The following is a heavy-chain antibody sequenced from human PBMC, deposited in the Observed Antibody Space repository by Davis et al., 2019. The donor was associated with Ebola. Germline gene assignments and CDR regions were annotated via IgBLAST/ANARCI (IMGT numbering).Heavy chain of an antibody. CDR3: ARLGISGQGLGP. V-gene: IGHV1-69*04. CDR2: IVPVVAIA. CDR1: GGTFNSYA. Sequence: SVKVSCKASGGTFNSYAISWVRQAPGQGLEWMGRIVPVVAIANYAQKFQGRVTITADISTNIAYMELSSLRSEDTAVYYCARLGISGQGLGPWGQGTLVTVSS. D-gene: IGHD5-12*01. J-gene: IGHJ5*02.